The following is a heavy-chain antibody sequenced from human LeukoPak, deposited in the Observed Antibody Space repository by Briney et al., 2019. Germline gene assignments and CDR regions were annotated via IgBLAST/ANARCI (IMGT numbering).Heavy chain of an antibody. J-gene: IGHJ5*02. V-gene: IGHV1-69*04. CDR3: AKDCGTTYYSSSGASSHSWDHNWFDP. CDR1: GGTFSSYA. D-gene: IGHD3-22*01. Sequence: SVKVSCKASGGTFSSYAISWVRQAPGQGLEWMGRIIPILGIANYAQKFQGRVTITADKSASTAYMELSSLRSEDTAVYYCAKDCGTTYYSSSGASSHSWDHNWFDPWGQGTLVTVSS. CDR2: IIPILGIA.